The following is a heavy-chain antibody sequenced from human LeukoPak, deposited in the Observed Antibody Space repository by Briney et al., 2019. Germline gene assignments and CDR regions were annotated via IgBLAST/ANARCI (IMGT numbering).Heavy chain of an antibody. D-gene: IGHD3-22*01. CDR2: IWYDGSSK. J-gene: IGHJ4*02. V-gene: IGHV3-33*06. CDR1: GFTFSNYG. CDR3: EKDLLKNSYDSSGYQAFDY. Sequence: GGSLRLSCAASGFTFSNYGMHWVRQAPGKGLEWVAVIWYDGSSKYYADSVKGRFTISRDNSKNTLYLQMNSLRAEDTAVYYCEKDLLKNSYDSSGYQAFDYWGQGTLVTVSS.